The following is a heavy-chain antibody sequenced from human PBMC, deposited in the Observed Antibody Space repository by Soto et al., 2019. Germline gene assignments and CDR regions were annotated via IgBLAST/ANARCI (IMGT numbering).Heavy chain of an antibody. D-gene: IGHD3-9*01. J-gene: IGHJ5*02. CDR2: VNPNTGVT. CDR1: GYTFTAFY. V-gene: IGHV1-2*02. CDR3: TTLRLDP. Sequence: ASVKVSCKASGYTFTAFYMNWVRQAPGQGLEWMGWVNPNTGVTKYAQKFQGRVTMTRDASINTAYMELSGLTSDDTAVYYCTTLRLDPWGQGTLVTVSS.